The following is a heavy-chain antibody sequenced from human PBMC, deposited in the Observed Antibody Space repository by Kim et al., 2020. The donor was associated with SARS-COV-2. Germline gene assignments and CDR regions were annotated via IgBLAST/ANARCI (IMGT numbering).Heavy chain of an antibody. J-gene: IGHJ4*02. D-gene: IGHD3-10*01. V-gene: IGHV3-23*01. Sequence: FYADSVKGRFTISRDNAENTLFLQLNSLRAEDTAIYYCAKSYSSLGTYVDYWGQGTLVTVSS. CDR3: AKSYSSLGTYVDY.